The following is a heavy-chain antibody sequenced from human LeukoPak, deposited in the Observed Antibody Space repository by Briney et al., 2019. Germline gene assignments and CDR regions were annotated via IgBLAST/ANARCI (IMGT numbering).Heavy chain of an antibody. CDR1: GGSIGSYY. J-gene: IGHJ4*02. V-gene: IGHV4-59*12. Sequence: SETLSLTCTVSGGSIGSYYWSWIRQPPGKGLEWIGYIYYSGSTNYNPSLKSRVTISVDTSKNQFSLKLSSVTAADTAVYYCARDYGVTRAFDYWGQGTLVTVSS. D-gene: IGHD4-17*01. CDR2: IYYSGST. CDR3: ARDYGVTRAFDY.